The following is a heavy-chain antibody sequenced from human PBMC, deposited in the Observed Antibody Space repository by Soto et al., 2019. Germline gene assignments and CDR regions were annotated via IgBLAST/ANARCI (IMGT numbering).Heavy chain of an antibody. CDR2: IWYDGSNK. CDR3: ARDYYGSGSYYWGYYFDY. Sequence: GGSLRLSCAASGFTFSSYGMHWVRQAPGKGLEWVAVIWYDGSNKYYADSVKGRFTISRDNSQNTLYLQMNSLRAEDTAVYYCARDYYGSGSYYWGYYFDYWGQGTLVTVSS. D-gene: IGHD3-10*01. V-gene: IGHV3-33*01. CDR1: GFTFSSYG. J-gene: IGHJ4*02.